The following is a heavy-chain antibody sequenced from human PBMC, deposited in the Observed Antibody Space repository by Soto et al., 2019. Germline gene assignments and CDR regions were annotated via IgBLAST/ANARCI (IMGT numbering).Heavy chain of an antibody. CDR2: FDPEDGET. J-gene: IGHJ4*02. CDR1: GYTLTELS. CDR3: ATEIAVAGYFDY. D-gene: IGHD6-19*01. Sequence: ASVKVSCKVSGYTLTELSMHWVRQAPGKGLEWMGGFDPEDGETIYAQKFQGRVTMTEDTSTDTAYMELSSLRSEDTAVYYCATEIAVAGYFDYWGQGTLVTVSS. V-gene: IGHV1-24*01.